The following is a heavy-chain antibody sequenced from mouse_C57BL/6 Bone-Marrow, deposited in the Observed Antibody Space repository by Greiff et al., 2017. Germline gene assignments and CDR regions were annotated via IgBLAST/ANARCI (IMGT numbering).Heavy chain of an antibody. V-gene: IGHV5-17*01. CDR2: ISSGSSTI. CDR3: ARKLRSFFDY. D-gene: IGHD1-1*01. J-gene: IGHJ2*01. Sequence: EVKLVESGRGLVKPGGSLKLSCAASGFTFSDYGMHWVRPAPEKGLEWVAYISSGSSTISYADTVKGRFTISRDNAKTTLFLQMTSLRSEDTSMYYCARKLRSFFDYWGQGTTLTVSS. CDR1: GFTFSDYG.